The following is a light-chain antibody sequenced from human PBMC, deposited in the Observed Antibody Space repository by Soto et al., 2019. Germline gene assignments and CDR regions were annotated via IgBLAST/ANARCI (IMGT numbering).Light chain of an antibody. Sequence: QSALTQPASVSGSPGQSIAISCTGTSSDVGAYDFVSWYQQHPDKAPKLLIYEVSNRPSGVSDRFSGSKSVNTATLTISGLQAEDEADYYCSSHTTSSTRVFGTGTKV. CDR3: SSHTTSSTRV. CDR2: EVS. J-gene: IGLJ1*01. V-gene: IGLV2-14*03. CDR1: SSDVGAYDF.